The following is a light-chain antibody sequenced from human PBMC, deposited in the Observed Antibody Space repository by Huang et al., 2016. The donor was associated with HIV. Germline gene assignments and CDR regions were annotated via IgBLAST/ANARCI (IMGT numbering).Light chain of an antibody. CDR3: MQALQSLT. CDR1: QSLLHGNGYNY. V-gene: IGKV2-28*01. Sequence: EIVMTQSPLSLSVTPGEPASISCRSSQSLLHGNGYNYLDWYGQKPGQSPQLLISLGSNRAAGVPARVSGSGSGTDFTLKISRGEAEEVGVYYCMQALQSLTFGGGTKVEIK. CDR2: LGS. J-gene: IGKJ4*01.